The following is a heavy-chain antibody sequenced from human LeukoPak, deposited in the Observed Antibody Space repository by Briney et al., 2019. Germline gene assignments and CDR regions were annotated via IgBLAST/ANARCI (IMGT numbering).Heavy chain of an antibody. CDR2: ISGDGGST. J-gene: IGHJ6*03. Sequence: GGSLRLSCAASGFTFDDYAMHWVRQAPGKGLEWVSLISGDGGSTYYAGSVKGRFTISRDNSKDSLYLQMNSLRTEDTALYYCAKDTQLWLGLYYYMDVWGKGTTVTVSS. CDR1: GFTFDDYA. CDR3: AKDTQLWLGLYYYMDV. D-gene: IGHD5-18*01. V-gene: IGHV3-43*02.